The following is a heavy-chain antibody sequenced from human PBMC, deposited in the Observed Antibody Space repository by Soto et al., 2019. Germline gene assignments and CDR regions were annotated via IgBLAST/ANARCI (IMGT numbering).Heavy chain of an antibody. V-gene: IGHV4-31*03. CDR3: ARGKTVAAHAPFDY. Sequence: PSETLSLTCTVSGGSISSGGYYWSWIRQHPGKGLEWIGYIYYSGSTYYNPSLKSRVTISVDTSKNQFSLKLSSVTAADTAVYYCARGKTVAAHAPFDYWGQGTLVTVSS. D-gene: IGHD6-13*01. CDR2: IYYSGST. CDR1: GGSISSGGYY. J-gene: IGHJ4*02.